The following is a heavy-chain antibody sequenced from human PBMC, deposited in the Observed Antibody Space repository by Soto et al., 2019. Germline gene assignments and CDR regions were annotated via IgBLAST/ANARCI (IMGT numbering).Heavy chain of an antibody. Sequence: QITLKESGPTLVKPTQTLTLTCTFSGFSLSTSGVGVGWIRQPPGKALEWLALIYWDDDKRYSPSLKSRLTLTNDTSKNQVVITMTNMDHVDTAKYYCAHSLIGYYYDSSGSNWFDPWGQGTLVTVSS. CDR1: GFSLSTSGVG. CDR2: IYWDDDK. CDR3: AHSLIGYYYDSSGSNWFDP. V-gene: IGHV2-5*02. J-gene: IGHJ5*02. D-gene: IGHD3-22*01.